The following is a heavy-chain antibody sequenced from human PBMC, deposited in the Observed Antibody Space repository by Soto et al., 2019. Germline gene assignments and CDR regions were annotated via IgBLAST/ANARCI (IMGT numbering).Heavy chain of an antibody. Sequence: ASVKVSCKASGYTFTGYYIHWIRQAPGQGLEWMGWISPNSGGTNYAEKFQGGVTMTRDTSISTAYLELVRLTSDDTAIYYCARGHYSTNRRNWFDPWGQGTLVTVSS. CDR3: ARGHYSTNRRNWFDP. CDR1: GYTFTGYY. CDR2: ISPNSGGT. V-gene: IGHV1-2*02. J-gene: IGHJ5*02. D-gene: IGHD2-8*01.